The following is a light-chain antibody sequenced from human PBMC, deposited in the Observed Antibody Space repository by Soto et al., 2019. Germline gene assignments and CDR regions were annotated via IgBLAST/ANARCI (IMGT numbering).Light chain of an antibody. Sequence: LSISAVTVSLSQGERATLSCRASQRISSNSLAWYQQKPGQAPRLLIYDASNRATGIPDRFSGSGSGTDFTLTISRLEPEDFAVYYCQQRGGAPPTWTFGQGTKVDIK. CDR3: QQRGGAPPTWT. CDR2: DAS. V-gene: IGKV3-20*01. J-gene: IGKJ1*01. CDR1: QRISSNS.